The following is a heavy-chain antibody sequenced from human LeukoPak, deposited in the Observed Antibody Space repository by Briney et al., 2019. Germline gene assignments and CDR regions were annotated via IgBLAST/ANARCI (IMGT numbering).Heavy chain of an antibody. D-gene: IGHD6-13*01. CDR1: GYTFTSYY. V-gene: IGHV1-18*04. CDR2: ISAYNGNT. CDR3: ARDDSGYSSNWFPFDY. J-gene: IGHJ4*02. Sequence: ASVKVSCKASGYTFTSYYMHWVRQAPGQGLEWMAWISAYNGNTYYAQNFQGRVSMTTDTSTSTAYMELRGLKSDDTAVYYCARDDSGYSSNWFPFDYWGQGTLVTVST.